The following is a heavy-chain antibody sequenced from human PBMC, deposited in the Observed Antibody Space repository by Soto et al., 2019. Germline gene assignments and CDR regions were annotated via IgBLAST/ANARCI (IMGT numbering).Heavy chain of an antibody. D-gene: IGHD4-17*01. Sequence: QVQLQQSGPRLVKPSETLSLTCTVSSRPDRSHNWGWIRQPPGRGLEWVAYVYYTGDTAHNPSLRGRVTIPADTSTDHISLPLNSVTAADPAVYYGVRQGMDYLHGLVDVWGQGTTVSVSS. CDR3: VRQGMDYLHGLVDV. J-gene: IGHJ6*02. CDR1: SRPDRSHN. V-gene: IGHV4-59*08. CDR2: VYYTGDT.